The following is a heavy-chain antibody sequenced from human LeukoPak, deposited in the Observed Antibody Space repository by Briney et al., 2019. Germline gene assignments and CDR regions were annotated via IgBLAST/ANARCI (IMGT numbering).Heavy chain of an antibody. CDR3: ARGGRTSHYFDF. CDR1: GFPFSSYE. V-gene: IGHV3-48*03. D-gene: IGHD1-14*01. Sequence: PGESLRLSCAASGFPFSSYEMNWVRQAPGKGLEWVSYISSGGTTKHYADSVKGRFTISRDNVRDSLHLQMDSLRAEDTAVYYCARGGRTSHYFDFWGQGTPVTVSS. J-gene: IGHJ4*02. CDR2: ISSGGTTK.